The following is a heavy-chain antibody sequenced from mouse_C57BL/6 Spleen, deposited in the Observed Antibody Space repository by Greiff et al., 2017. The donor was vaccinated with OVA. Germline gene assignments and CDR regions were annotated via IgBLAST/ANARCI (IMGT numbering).Heavy chain of an antibody. CDR3: ARRHYGSSYDWYCDV. CDR1: GFTFSDYG. CDR2: ISSGSSTI. Sequence: DVHLVESGGGLVKPGGSLKLSCAASGFTFSDYGMHWVRQAPEKGLEWVAYISSGSSTIYYADTVKGRFTISRDNAKNTLFLQMTSLRSEDTAMYYCARRHYGSSYDWYCDVWGTGTTVTVSS. V-gene: IGHV5-17*01. J-gene: IGHJ1*03. D-gene: IGHD1-1*01.